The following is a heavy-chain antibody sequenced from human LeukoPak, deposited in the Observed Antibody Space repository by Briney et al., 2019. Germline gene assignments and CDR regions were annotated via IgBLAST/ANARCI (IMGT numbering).Heavy chain of an antibody. CDR3: VRPYTSGWYLFDY. CDR2: TSSDGSNE. V-gene: IGHV3-30*04. CDR1: GFTFRNYA. J-gene: IGHJ4*02. Sequence: PGGSLRLSCAASGFTFRNYAMHWVRQAPGKGLEWVAVTSSDGSNEYYADSVRGRFSISRDNSKNTVYLQMNSLRAEDTALYYCVRPYTSGWYLFDYWGQGTLVTVSS. D-gene: IGHD6-13*01.